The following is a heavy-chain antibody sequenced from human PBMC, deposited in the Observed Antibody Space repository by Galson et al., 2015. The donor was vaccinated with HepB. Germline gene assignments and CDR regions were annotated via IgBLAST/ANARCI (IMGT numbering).Heavy chain of an antibody. V-gene: IGHV1-46*01. CDR1: GYTFTSYY. D-gene: IGHD3-3*01. Sequence: SVKVSCKASGYTFTSYYMHWVRQAPGQGLEWMGIINPSGGSTSYAQKFQGRVTMTRDTSTSTVYMELSSLRSEDTAVYYCARVSPYYDFWSGYYRNTHEAHMDVWGKGTTVTVSS. J-gene: IGHJ6*03. CDR2: INPSGGST. CDR3: ARVSPYYDFWSGYYRNTHEAHMDV.